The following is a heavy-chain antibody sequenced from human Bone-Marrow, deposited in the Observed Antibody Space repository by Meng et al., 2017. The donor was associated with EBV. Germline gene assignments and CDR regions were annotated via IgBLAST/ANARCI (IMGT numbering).Heavy chain of an antibody. CDR3: ATRGRNYYGSGSLDP. J-gene: IGHJ5*02. Sequence: QVELGTSGSDLKKPGASVKVSCKAFGYTFTNYAMNWVRQAPGQGLEWMGWIHTNTGNPTYAQGFTGRFVFSLDTSVSTAYLQISSLKPEDTAVYYCATRGRNYYGSGSLDPWGQGTLVTVSS. V-gene: IGHV7-4-1*02. CDR2: IHTNTGNP. CDR1: GYTFTNYA. D-gene: IGHD3-10*01.